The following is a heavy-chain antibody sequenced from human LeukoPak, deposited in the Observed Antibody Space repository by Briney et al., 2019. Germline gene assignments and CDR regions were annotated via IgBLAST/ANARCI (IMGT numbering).Heavy chain of an antibody. V-gene: IGHV4-59*01. Sequence: SETLSLTCTVSGGSINTYYWSWIRQPPGKGLEWIGYIYYSGSTNYNPSLKSRVTISVDTSKNQFSLKLSSVAPADAAVYYCARGRDGYTFGYWGQGTLVTVSS. J-gene: IGHJ4*02. D-gene: IGHD5-24*01. CDR1: GGSINTYY. CDR3: ARGRDGYTFGY. CDR2: IYYSGST.